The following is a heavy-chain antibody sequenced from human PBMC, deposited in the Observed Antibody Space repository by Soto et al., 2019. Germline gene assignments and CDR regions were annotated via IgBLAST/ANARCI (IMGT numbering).Heavy chain of an antibody. CDR1: GYTFTSYE. CDR2: MNSNTGNI. Sequence: EASVKVSCKASGYTFTSYEINWVRRATGQGFEWMGWMNSNTGNIGFAQKFQGRVTMTRNTSISTAYMELSSLRSEDTAVYYCVRGKFWFDLWGQGTVVTVSS. CDR3: VRGKFWFDL. J-gene: IGHJ5*02. V-gene: IGHV1-8*01.